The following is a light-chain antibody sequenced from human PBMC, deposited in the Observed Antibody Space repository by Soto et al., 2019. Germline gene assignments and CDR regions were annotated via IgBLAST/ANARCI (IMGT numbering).Light chain of an antibody. V-gene: IGKV3-20*01. CDR2: GAS. CDR3: QQYGSSPLFT. CDR1: QSVSSSY. J-gene: IGKJ3*01. Sequence: EIVLTQSPGTLSLSPGERATLSCRASQSVSSSYLAWYQQKPGQAPRLLIYGASSRATGIPDRFSGSGSGTDFTLTISRLEPEDVAVYYCQQYGSSPLFTLGPATKVDMK.